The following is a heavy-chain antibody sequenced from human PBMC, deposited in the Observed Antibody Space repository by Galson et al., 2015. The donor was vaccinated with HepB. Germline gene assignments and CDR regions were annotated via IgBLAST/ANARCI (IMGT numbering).Heavy chain of an antibody. V-gene: IGHV3-30*04. CDR1: GFTFSSYA. Sequence: SLRLSCAASGFTFSSYAMHWVRQAPGKGLEWVAFISHAGTTEDYADSVRGRFSVSRDNSKDTLYLQMNRLRTDDTAVYWCTYSDHLETDYWGQGTLVTVSS. D-gene: IGHD4-17*01. J-gene: IGHJ4*02. CDR3: TYSDHLETDY. CDR2: ISHAGTTE.